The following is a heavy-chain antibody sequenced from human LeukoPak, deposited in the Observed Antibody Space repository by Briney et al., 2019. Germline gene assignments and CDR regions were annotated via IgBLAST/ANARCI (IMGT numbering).Heavy chain of an antibody. D-gene: IGHD1-7*01. CDR1: GFTFSSYG. Sequence: PGRSLRLSCAASGFTFSSYGMHWVRQAPGKGLGWVAVIWYDGSNKYYADSVKGRFTISRDNSKNTLYLQMNSLRAEDTAVYYCAGGGELELPYWGQGTLVTVSS. CDR2: IWYDGSNK. J-gene: IGHJ4*02. CDR3: AGGGELELPY. V-gene: IGHV3-33*01.